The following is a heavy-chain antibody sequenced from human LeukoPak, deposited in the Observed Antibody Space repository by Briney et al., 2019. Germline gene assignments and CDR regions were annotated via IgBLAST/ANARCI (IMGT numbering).Heavy chain of an antibody. CDR2: IIPIFGTA. CDR3: ASVVVPAATERVFYYYYYMDV. J-gene: IGHJ6*03. Sequence: ASVKVSCKASGGTFSSYAISWVRQAPGQGLEWMGGIIPIFGTANYAQKFQGRVTITTDESTSTAYMELSSLRSEDTAVYYCASVVVPAATERVFYYYYYMDVWGKGTTVTVSS. D-gene: IGHD2-2*01. V-gene: IGHV1-69*05. CDR1: GGTFSSYA.